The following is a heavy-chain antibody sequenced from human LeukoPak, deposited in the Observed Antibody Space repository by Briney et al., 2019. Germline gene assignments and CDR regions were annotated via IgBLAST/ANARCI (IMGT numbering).Heavy chain of an antibody. Sequence: PSETLSLTCTVSGGSMGSYYWVWIRQPPGKGLEWIGYIYYSGSTDYNPSLKSRVTISVDTSKNQFSLKMSSVTAADTAAYYCARAPNGFGAFDIWGPGTMVTVSS. CDR2: IYYSGST. CDR1: GGSMGSYY. J-gene: IGHJ3*02. D-gene: IGHD2-8*01. CDR3: ARAPNGFGAFDI. V-gene: IGHV4-59*01.